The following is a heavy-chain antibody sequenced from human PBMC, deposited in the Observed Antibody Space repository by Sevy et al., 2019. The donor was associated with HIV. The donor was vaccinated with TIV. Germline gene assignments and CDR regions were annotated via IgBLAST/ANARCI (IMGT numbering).Heavy chain of an antibody. D-gene: IGHD6-19*01. V-gene: IGHV4-34*01. J-gene: IGHJ6*02. Sequence: SETLSLTCAVYGGSFSGYYWSWIRQPPGKGLEWIGEINHSGSTNYNPSLKSRVTISVDTSKNQFSRKLSSVTAADTAVYYCARERWLGYYYYYGMDVWGQGTTVTVSS. CDR3: ARERWLGYYYYYGMDV. CDR1: GGSFSGYY. CDR2: INHSGST.